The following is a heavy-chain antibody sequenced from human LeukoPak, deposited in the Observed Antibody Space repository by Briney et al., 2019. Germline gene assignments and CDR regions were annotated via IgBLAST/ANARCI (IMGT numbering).Heavy chain of an antibody. CDR3: AREATVTIRMYYFDY. D-gene: IGHD4-17*01. V-gene: IGHV3-48*03. J-gene: IGHJ4*02. CDR1: GFTFSSYE. Sequence: PGGSLRLSCAASGFTFSSYEMNWVRRAPGKGLEWVSHISSSGSTIYYADSVKGRFTISRDNAKNSLHLQMNSLRAEDTAVYYCAREATVTIRMYYFDYWGRGTLVTVSS. CDR2: ISSSGSTI.